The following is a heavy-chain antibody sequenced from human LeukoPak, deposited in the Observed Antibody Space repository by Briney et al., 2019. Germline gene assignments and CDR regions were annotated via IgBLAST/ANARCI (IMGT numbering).Heavy chain of an antibody. CDR2: IYYSGST. CDR1: GGSISSYY. J-gene: IGHJ5*02. D-gene: IGHD2-8*01. CDR3: ARAVLYYDWFDP. V-gene: IGHV4-59*01. Sequence: SETLSLTRTVSGGSISSYYWSWIRQPPGKGLEWIGYIYYSGSTNYNPSLKSRVTISVDTSKNQFSLKLSSVTAADTAVYYCARAVLYYDWFDPWGQGTLVTVSS.